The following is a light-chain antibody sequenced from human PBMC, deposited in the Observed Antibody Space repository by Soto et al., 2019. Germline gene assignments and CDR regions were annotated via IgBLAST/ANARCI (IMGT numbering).Light chain of an antibody. V-gene: IGLV1-47*02. CDR3: AAWDDSLSGYV. CDR2: TNT. J-gene: IGLJ1*01. Sequence: QSVLTQPLSASGTPGQRVTISCSGSSSNIGTNYVYWYQQLPGTAPKLLIYTNTQRPSGVPDRFSGSKSGTSASLAISGLRSEDEADYYCAAWDDSLSGYVFGPGTKLTVL. CDR1: SSNIGTNY.